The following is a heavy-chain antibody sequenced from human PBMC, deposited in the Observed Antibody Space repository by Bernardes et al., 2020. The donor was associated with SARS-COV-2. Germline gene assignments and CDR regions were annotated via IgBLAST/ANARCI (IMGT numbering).Heavy chain of an antibody. D-gene: IGHD2-2*01. V-gene: IGHV5-51*01. CDR2: IYPGDSDT. Sequence: GACLKNSSNGSGYSVTRYWIGWVRPIPGKGLEWMGIIYPGDSDTRYSPSFQGQVTISADKSISTAYLQWSSLKASDTAMYYCARLDPTYPDYWGQGTLVTVSS. CDR1: GYSVTRYW. J-gene: IGHJ4*02. CDR3: ARLDPTYPDY.